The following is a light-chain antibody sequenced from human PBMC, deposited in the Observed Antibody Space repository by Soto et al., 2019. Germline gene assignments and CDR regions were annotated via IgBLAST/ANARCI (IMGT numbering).Light chain of an antibody. J-gene: IGKJ2*01. CDR1: QSISRS. V-gene: IGKV3-15*01. CDR2: DAS. Sequence: IVLTQSPSILSVSTGERATLSCRASQSISRSLAWYQQKPGQAPRLLISDASTRATGIPARFSGSGSGTEFTLTISSLQSEDFALYYCHQYNSWPPGTLGQGTKVDIK. CDR3: HQYNSWPPGT.